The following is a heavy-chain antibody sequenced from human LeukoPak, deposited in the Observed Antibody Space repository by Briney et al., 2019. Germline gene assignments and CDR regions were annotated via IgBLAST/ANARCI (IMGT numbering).Heavy chain of an antibody. V-gene: IGHV3-66*01. Sequence: PGGSLRLSCAASGFTVSSNYMSWVRQAPGKGLEWVSVIYSGGSTYYADSVKGRFTISRDNSKNTLYLQMNSLRAEDTAVYYCARVLEPSGVDYWGQGTLVTVSS. D-gene: IGHD3-10*01. CDR1: GFTVSSNY. CDR3: ARVLEPSGVDY. CDR2: IYSGGST. J-gene: IGHJ4*02.